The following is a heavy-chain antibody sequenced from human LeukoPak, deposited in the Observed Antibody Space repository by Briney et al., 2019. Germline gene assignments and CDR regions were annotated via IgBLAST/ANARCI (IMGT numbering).Heavy chain of an antibody. CDR1: GGSFSGYY. Sequence: SETLSLTCAVSGGSFSGYYWSWIRQPPGKGLEWIGEINHSGSTNYNPSLKSRVTISVDTSKNQFSLKLSSVTAADTAVYYCARGRITMIVVVTLYYYYYYMDVWGKGTTVTVSS. V-gene: IGHV4-34*01. J-gene: IGHJ6*03. D-gene: IGHD3-22*01. CDR3: ARGRITMIVVVTLYYYYYYMDV. CDR2: INHSGST.